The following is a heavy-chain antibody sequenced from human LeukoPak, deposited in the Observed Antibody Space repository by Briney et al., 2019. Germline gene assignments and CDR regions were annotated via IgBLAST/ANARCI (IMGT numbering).Heavy chain of an antibody. CDR1: GFTFDDYA. Sequence: GGSLRLSCAASGFTFDDYAMHWVRQAPGKGLEWVSGISWNSGSIGYVDSVKGRFTMSRDNAKNSLYLQMNSLRVEDTALYYCAKDMRATTSDDFDVWGRGTMVTVSS. CDR2: ISWNSGSI. J-gene: IGHJ3*01. CDR3: AKDMRATTSDDFDV. D-gene: IGHD2/OR15-2a*01. V-gene: IGHV3-9*01.